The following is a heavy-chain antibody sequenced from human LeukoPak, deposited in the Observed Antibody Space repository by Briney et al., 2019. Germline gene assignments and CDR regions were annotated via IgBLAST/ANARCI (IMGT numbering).Heavy chain of an antibody. CDR1: GGTFSSYA. D-gene: IGHD6-6*01. V-gene: IGHV1-69*13. CDR2: IIPIFGTA. Sequence: SVKVSCKASGGTFSSYAISWVRQAPGQGLEWMGGIIPIFGTANYAQKFQGRITITADESTSTAYMELSSLRSEDTAVYYCAREVEYSSSSSFDYWGQGTLVTVSS. CDR3: AREVEYSSSSSFDY. J-gene: IGHJ4*02.